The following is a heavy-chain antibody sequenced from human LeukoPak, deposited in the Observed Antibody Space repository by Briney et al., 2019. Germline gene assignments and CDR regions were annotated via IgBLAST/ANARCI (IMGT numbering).Heavy chain of an antibody. Sequence: GASVKVSCKASGGTFSSYAISWVRQAPGQGLEWMGGIIPIFGTANYAQKFQGRVTITADESTSTAYMELSSLRSEDTAVYYCAKDRRAIAVADYFDYWGQGTLVTVSS. D-gene: IGHD6-19*01. V-gene: IGHV1-69*01. CDR3: AKDRRAIAVADYFDY. CDR1: GGTFSSYA. J-gene: IGHJ4*02. CDR2: IIPIFGTA.